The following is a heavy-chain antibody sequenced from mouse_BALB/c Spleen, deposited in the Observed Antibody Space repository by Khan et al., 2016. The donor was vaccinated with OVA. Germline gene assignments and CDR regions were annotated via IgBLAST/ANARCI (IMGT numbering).Heavy chain of an antibody. CDR2: ISSTGGT. D-gene: IGHD2-14*01. CDR3: ARSLYYSYGYVLDC. V-gene: IGHV3-2*02. Sequence: VQLKESGPGLVKPSQSLSLTCTVTGYSITSDYAWNWIRQFPGNKLECMGYISSTGGTSYNPSLKSRISITRDTSKNQFFLQLKSVTAEDTATYYCARSLYYSYGYVLDCWGRGTLVTVSS. J-gene: IGHJ4*01. CDR1: GYSITSDYA.